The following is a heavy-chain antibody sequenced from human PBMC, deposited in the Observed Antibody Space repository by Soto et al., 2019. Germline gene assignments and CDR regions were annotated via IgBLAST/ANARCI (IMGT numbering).Heavy chain of an antibody. D-gene: IGHD1-26*01. Sequence: PSETLSLTCAVYGGSFSGYYWSWIRQPPGKGLEWIGEINHSGSTTYNPSLKSRVTISVDTSKNQFSLKLSSVTAADTAVYYCARAGASSGAYYYYYYGMDVWGQGTTVTVSS. CDR1: GGSFSGYY. J-gene: IGHJ6*02. CDR3: ARAGASSGAYYYYYYGMDV. CDR2: INHSGST. V-gene: IGHV4-34*01.